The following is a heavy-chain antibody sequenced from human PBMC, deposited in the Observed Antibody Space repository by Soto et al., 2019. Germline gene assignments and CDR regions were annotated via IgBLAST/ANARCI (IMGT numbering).Heavy chain of an antibody. CDR2: IRSKVYGGTT. CDR1: GFTFADYT. V-gene: IGHV3-49*04. Sequence: VQLVESGGTWVQPGRSLRLSCTASGFTFADYTMSWVRQAPGKGLEWVGLIRSKVYGGTTIYAASVKGRFTFSRDDSRDVAYLQMNSLKTEDTAVYYCTRDSQWLPHAYGVVALGQGTTVTVSS. J-gene: IGHJ6*02. D-gene: IGHD6-19*01. CDR3: TRDSQWLPHAYGVVA.